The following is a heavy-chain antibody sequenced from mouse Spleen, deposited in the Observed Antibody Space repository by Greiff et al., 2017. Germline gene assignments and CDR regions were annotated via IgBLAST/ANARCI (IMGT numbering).Heavy chain of an antibody. Sequence: QVQLKQSGAELARPGASVKMSCKASGYTFTSYTMHWVKQRPGQGLEWIGYINPSSGYTKYNQKFKDKATLTADKSSSTAYMQLSSLTSEDSAVYYCAINSYAMDYWGQGTSVTVSS. J-gene: IGHJ4*01. CDR3: AINSYAMDY. D-gene: IGHD4-1*02. CDR2: INPSSGYT. V-gene: IGHV1-4*01. CDR1: GYTFTSYT.